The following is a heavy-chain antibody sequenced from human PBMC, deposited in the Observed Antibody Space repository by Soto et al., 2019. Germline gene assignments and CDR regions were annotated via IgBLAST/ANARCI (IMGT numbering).Heavy chain of an antibody. CDR2: IYYTGST. CDR1: GDSIRSAGHY. Sequence: SETLSLTCTVSGDSIRSAGHYWRWIRQHPGKCLEWIGYIYYTGSTYYNPSLKSRVSISLDTSQNQLSLKLTSVTAADTAVYYCARSGASGIIITSKWFDPWGQGTLVTVYS. CDR3: ARSGASGIIITSKWFDP. D-gene: IGHD1-1*01. J-gene: IGHJ5*02. V-gene: IGHV4-31*03.